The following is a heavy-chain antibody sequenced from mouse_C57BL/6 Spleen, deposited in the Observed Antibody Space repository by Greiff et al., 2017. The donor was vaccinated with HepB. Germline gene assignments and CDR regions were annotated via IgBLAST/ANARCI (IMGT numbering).Heavy chain of an antibody. CDR1: GYAFSSSW. CDR3: ARESITPYWYFDV. Sequence: VQLQQSGPELVKPGASVKISCKASGYAFSSSWMNWVKQRPGKGLEWIGRIYPGDGDTNYNGKFKGKATLTADKSSRTAYMQLSSLTSGDSAVYFCARESITPYWYFDVWGTGTTVTVSS. CDR2: IYPGDGDT. D-gene: IGHD1-1*01. V-gene: IGHV1-82*01. J-gene: IGHJ1*03.